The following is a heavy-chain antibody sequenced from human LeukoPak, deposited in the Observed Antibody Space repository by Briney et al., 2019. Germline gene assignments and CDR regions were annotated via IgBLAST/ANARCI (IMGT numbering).Heavy chain of an antibody. CDR1: GGSISSYY. J-gene: IGHJ3*02. CDR3: ARDRSPYYYGSGSDGAFDI. CDR2: IYYSGST. D-gene: IGHD3-10*01. V-gene: IGHV4-59*01. Sequence: SETLSLTCTVSGGSISSYYWSWIRQPPGKGLEWIGYIYYSGSTNYNPSLKSRVTISVDTSKNQFSLKLSSVTAADTAVYYCARDRSPYYYGSGSDGAFDIWGQGTMVTVSS.